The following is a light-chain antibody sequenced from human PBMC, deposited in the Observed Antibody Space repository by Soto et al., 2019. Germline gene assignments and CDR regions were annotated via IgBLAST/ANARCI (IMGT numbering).Light chain of an antibody. CDR3: AAWDDTVNGLV. CDR1: SANIGSNY. Sequence: QSVLTQSPSASGTPGQRVTISSSGSSANIGSNYVYWYQQFPGTAPRLLIYRADQRPSGVPDRFSGSKSGTSASLAISGLRSEDEAAYYCAAWDDTVNGLVFGGGTKVTVL. J-gene: IGLJ2*01. CDR2: RAD. V-gene: IGLV1-47*01.